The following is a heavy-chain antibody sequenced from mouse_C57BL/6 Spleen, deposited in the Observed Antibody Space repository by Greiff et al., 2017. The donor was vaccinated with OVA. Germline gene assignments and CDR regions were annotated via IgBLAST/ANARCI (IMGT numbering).Heavy chain of an antibody. CDR1: GYTFTDYN. CDR3: AREVGRGFAY. D-gene: IGHD4-1*01. CDR2: INPNNGGT. Sequence: EVQLQQSGPELVKPGASVKIPCKASGYTFTDYNMDWVKQSHGKSLEWIGDINPNNGGTIYNQKFKGKATLTVDKSSSTAYMELRSLTSEDTAVYYCAREVGRGFAYWGQGTLVTVSA. V-gene: IGHV1-18*01. J-gene: IGHJ3*01.